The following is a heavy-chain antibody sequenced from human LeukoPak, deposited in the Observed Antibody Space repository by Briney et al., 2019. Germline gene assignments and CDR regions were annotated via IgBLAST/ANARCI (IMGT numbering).Heavy chain of an antibody. CDR3: ARGDCSSTSCYDWFDP. V-gene: IGHV1-2*02. Sequence: GASVKVSCKASGYTFTDYYMHWVRQAPGQGLEWMGWINPNSGGTNYAQKFQGRVTMTRDTSISTAYMELSRLRSDDTAVYYCARGDCSSTSCYDWFDPWGQGTLVTVSS. CDR1: GYTFTDYY. J-gene: IGHJ5*02. CDR2: INPNSGGT. D-gene: IGHD2-2*01.